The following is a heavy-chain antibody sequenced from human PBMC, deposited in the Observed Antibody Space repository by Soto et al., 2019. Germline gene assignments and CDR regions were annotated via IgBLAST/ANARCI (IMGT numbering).Heavy chain of an antibody. J-gene: IGHJ4*02. CDR3: AMEYCSSTSCYRDY. CDR1: GGTFSRYT. D-gene: IGHD2-2*02. CDR2: IIPIFGIA. Sequence: QVQLVQSGAEVKKPGSSVKVSCKASGGTFSRYTISWVLQSPGQGLEWMGRIIPIFGIANYAQKFQGRVTMTAEKSTSTAYMELSSLRSEDTAVYYCAMEYCSSTSCYRDYWGQGTLVIVSS. V-gene: IGHV1-69*02.